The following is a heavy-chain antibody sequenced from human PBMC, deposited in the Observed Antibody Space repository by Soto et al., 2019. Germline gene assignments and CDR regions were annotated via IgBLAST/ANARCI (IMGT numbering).Heavy chain of an antibody. D-gene: IGHD2-2*01. V-gene: IGHV1-18*01. CDR2: ISAYNGNT. CDR3: ARDDLLVVPSAIDI. CDR1: GDTFGTSG. J-gene: IGHJ3*02. Sequence: QVQLVQSGAEMKKPGASVRVSCKTSGDTFGTSGFHWVRQAPGQGLEWMGWISAYNGNTYYIQKLQGRVTMTTDTSTSTADMELRSLKSDDTAVYFCARDDLLVVPSAIDIWGQGTMVTVSS.